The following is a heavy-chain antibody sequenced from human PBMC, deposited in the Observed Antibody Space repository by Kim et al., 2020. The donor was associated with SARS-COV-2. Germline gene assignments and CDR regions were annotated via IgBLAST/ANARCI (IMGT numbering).Heavy chain of an antibody. CDR3: AGRMSRFLEY. CDR2: IYTSGST. J-gene: IGHJ4*02. V-gene: IGHV4-4*07. D-gene: IGHD3-3*01. Sequence: SETLSLTCTVSSGSINTYYWSWIRQPAGKGLEWIGRIYTSGSTNYNPSLKSRVAFSLDTSKNRFSLRLSSVTAADTAVYYCAGRMSRFLEYWGQGTLVTV. CDR1: SGSINTYY.